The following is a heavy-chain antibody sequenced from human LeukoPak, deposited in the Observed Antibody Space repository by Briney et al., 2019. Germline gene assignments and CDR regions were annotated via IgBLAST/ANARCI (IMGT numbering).Heavy chain of an antibody. J-gene: IGHJ4*02. Sequence: SETLSLTCAVSGGSISSSNWWSWVRQPPGKGLEWIGEIYHSGSTNYNPSLKSRVTISVDKSKNQFSLKLSSVTAADTAVYYCARVRSLLWFGELFDYWGQGTLVTVSS. V-gene: IGHV4-4*02. CDR2: IYHSGST. CDR3: ARVRSLLWFGELFDY. CDR1: GGSISSSNW. D-gene: IGHD3-10*01.